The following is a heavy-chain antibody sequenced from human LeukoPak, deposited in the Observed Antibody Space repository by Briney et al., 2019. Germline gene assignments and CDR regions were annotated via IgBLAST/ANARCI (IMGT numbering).Heavy chain of an antibody. D-gene: IGHD2-2*01. Sequence: ASVKVSCKASGGTFSSYAISWVRQAPGQGLEWRGGIIPIFGTANYAQKFQGRVTITADESTSTAYMELSSLRSEDTAVYYCASGGSSVYLLLPNNWFDPWGQGTLVTVSS. CDR1: GGTFSSYA. V-gene: IGHV1-69*13. J-gene: IGHJ5*02. CDR2: IIPIFGTA. CDR3: ASGGSSVYLLLPNNWFDP.